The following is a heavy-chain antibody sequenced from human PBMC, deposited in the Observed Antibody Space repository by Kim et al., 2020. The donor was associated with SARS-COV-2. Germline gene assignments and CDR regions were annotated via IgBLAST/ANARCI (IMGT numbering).Heavy chain of an antibody. Sequence: GGSLRLSCAASGFTFSSYGMHWVRQAPGKGLEWVAAISYDGSNKYYADSVKGRFTISRDNSKNTLDLQMNSLRAEDTAVYFCAKSPGVVVNYGLDVWGQGTTVTVSS. D-gene: IGHD2-15*01. CDR1: GFTFSSYG. J-gene: IGHJ6*02. V-gene: IGHV3-30*18. CDR2: ISYDGSNK. CDR3: AKSPGVVVNYGLDV.